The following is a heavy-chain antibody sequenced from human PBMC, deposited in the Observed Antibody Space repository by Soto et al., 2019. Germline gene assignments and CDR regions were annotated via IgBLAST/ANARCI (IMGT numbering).Heavy chain of an antibody. CDR2: IYYSGST. V-gene: IGHV4-61*01. J-gene: IGHJ4*02. CDR1: GGSVTSGSYY. CDR3: ARGTWAAAFDY. Sequence: QVQLQESGPGLVKPSETLSLTCTVSGGSVTSGSYYWSWIRQPPGKGLEWIGYIYYSGSTNYNPSLKNRVTIAADKSKKQFSLTLSSVTAADTAVYYGARGTWAAAFDYWGQGALVTVSS. D-gene: IGHD6-13*01.